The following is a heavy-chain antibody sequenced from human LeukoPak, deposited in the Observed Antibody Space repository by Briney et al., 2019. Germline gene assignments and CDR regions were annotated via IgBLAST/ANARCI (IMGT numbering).Heavy chain of an antibody. CDR2: FDPEDGET. CDR1: GYTLTELS. V-gene: IGHV1-24*01. J-gene: IGHJ4*02. D-gene: IGHD3-16*02. CDR3: ATELGLRLGELSLSFDY. Sequence: ASVKVSCKVSGYTLTELSMHWVRQAPGKGLEWMGGFDPEDGETIYAQKFQGRVTMTEDTSTDTAYMELSSLRSEDTAVYYCATELGLRLGELSLSFDYWGQGTLVTVSS.